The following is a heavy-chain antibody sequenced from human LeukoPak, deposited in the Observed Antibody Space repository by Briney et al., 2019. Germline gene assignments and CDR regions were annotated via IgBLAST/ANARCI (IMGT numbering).Heavy chain of an antibody. J-gene: IGHJ5*02. CDR3: ARESDPNWFDP. CDR2: IYHSGST. Sequence: SETLSLTCTVSGGSISSGGYYWSWIRQPPGKGLEWIGYIYHSGSTYYNPSLKSRVTISADRSKNQFSLKLSSVTAADTAVYYCARESDPNWFDPWGQGTLVTVSS. V-gene: IGHV4-30-2*01. D-gene: IGHD2-21*02. CDR1: GGSISSGGYY.